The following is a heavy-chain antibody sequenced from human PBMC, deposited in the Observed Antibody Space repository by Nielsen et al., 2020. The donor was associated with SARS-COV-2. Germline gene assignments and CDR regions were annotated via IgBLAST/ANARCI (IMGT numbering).Heavy chain of an antibody. D-gene: IGHD3-16*01. Sequence: GGSLRLSCAASGFIFRSYGMHWVRQAPGKGLEWVAVISYDGDNQYYADSVKGRFTISRDNSKNTLFLQMNTLRPEDTGVYYCATEGKGGSEYFQDWGQGTLVTVSS. CDR1: GFIFRSYG. V-gene: IGHV3-30*03. J-gene: IGHJ1*01. CDR3: ATEGKGGSEYFQD. CDR2: ISYDGDNQ.